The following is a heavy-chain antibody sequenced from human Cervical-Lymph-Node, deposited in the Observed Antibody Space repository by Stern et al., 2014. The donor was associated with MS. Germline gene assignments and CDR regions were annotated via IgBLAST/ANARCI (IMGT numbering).Heavy chain of an antibody. CDR1: GYTFTSYW. Sequence: EVQLVQSGPEVKRPGESLKISCQASGYTFTSYWIGWVRQMPGKGLEGIAIIFPGGSDIRYSPSFQGQVTISADKSSSTAYLQWNNLKASDTAIYYCARQRYFDYWGQGTLVTVSS. V-gene: IGHV5-51*01. CDR2: IFPGGSDI. CDR3: ARQRYFDY. J-gene: IGHJ4*02.